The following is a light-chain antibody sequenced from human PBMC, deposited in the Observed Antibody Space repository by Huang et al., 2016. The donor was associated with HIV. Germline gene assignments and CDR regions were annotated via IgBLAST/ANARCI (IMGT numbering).Light chain of an antibody. CDR1: QSVLYDSDNKNY. CDR3: QQYYSSPA. CDR2: WAS. V-gene: IGKV4-1*01. J-gene: IGKJ1*01. Sequence: DIVMTQSPDSLAVSPGERATINCTSSQSVLYDSDNKNYLAWYQQRPGQPPKVLVYWASTRESGVPDRFSGSGSGTDFTLTINSLQSEDVAVYYCQQYYSSPAFGQGTKVEIK.